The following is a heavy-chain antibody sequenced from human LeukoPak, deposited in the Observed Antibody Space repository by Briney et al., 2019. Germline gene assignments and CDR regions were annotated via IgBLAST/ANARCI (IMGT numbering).Heavy chain of an antibody. CDR1: GFAFRSYA. CDR2: ISFSGETI. CDR3: AATQEGVDY. V-gene: IGHV3-23*01. J-gene: IGHJ4*02. Sequence: GGSLRLSCAASGFAFRSYAMSWVRQDARKGLEWVSVISFSGETIYYADSVRGRFTVSRDNSKNTVYLQMNSLRAEDTAVYYCAATQEGVDYWGQGTLVTVSS. D-gene: IGHD3-16*01.